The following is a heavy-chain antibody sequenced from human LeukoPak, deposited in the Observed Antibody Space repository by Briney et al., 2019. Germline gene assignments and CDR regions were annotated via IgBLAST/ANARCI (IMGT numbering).Heavy chain of an antibody. V-gene: IGHV4-39*07. J-gene: IGHJ5*02. Sequence: SETLSLTCTVSGGSISSSSYYWGWIRQPPGKGLEWLGSIYYSGSTYYNPSLKSRVTISVDTSKNQFSLKLSSVTAADTAVYYCARDGDYVWGSYHFDPWGQGTLVTVSS. CDR2: IYYSGST. CDR3: ARDGDYVWGSYHFDP. CDR1: GGSISSSSYY. D-gene: IGHD3-16*02.